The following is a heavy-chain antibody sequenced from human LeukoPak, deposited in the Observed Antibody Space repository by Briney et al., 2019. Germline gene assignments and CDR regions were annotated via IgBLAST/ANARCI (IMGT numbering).Heavy chain of an antibody. CDR1: GYTFTGYY. V-gene: IGHV1-2*02. J-gene: IGHJ4*02. D-gene: IGHD3-10*01. Sequence: ASVKVSRKASGYTFTGYYMHWVRQAPGQGLEWMGWINPNSGGTNYAQKFQGRVTMTRDTSISTAYMELSRLRSDDTAVYYCASTQYGLGPFYFDYWGQGTLVTVSS. CDR3: ASTQYGLGPFYFDY. CDR2: INPNSGGT.